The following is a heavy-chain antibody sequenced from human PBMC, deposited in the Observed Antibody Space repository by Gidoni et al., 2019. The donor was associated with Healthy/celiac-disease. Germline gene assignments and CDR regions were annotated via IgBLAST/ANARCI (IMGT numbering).Heavy chain of an antibody. CDR2: IWYDGSNK. Sequence: QVQLVESGGGVVQPGRSLRLPCAASGFTFSSYGMHWVRQAPGKGLEWVAVIWYDGSNKYYADSVKGRFTISRDNSKNTLYLQMNSLRAEDTAVYYCARDKDYGDSTAHFDYWGQGTLVTVSS. V-gene: IGHV3-33*01. CDR3: ARDKDYGDSTAHFDY. D-gene: IGHD4-17*01. J-gene: IGHJ4*02. CDR1: GFTFSSYG.